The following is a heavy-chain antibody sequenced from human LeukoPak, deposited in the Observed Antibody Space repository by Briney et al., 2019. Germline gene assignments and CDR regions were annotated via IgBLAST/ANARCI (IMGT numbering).Heavy chain of an antibody. CDR1: GFTFSSYS. V-gene: IGHV3-21*01. CDR3: ARDRYSGSHGPLDY. CDR2: ISSSSSYI. D-gene: IGHD1-26*01. J-gene: IGHJ4*02. Sequence: GGSLRLSCAASGFTFSSYSMNWVRQAPGKGLEWVSSISSSSSYIYYADSVKGRFTTSRDNAKNSLYLQMNSLRAEDTAVYYCARDRYSGSHGPLDYWGQGTLVTVSS.